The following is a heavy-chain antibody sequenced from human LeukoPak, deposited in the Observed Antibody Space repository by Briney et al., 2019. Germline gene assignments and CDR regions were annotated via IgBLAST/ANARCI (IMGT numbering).Heavy chain of an antibody. CDR1: GFTFDDYA. J-gene: IGHJ4*02. V-gene: IGHV3-43D*03. D-gene: IGHD3-10*01. CDR3: AKAPPRLSMVRRYYFDY. CDR2: ISWDGGST. Sequence: GGSLRLSCAASGFTFDDYAMHWVRQAPGKGLEWVSLISWDGGSTYYADSVKGRFTISRDNSKNSLYLQMNSLRAEDTALYYCAKAPPRLSMVRRYYFDYWGQGTLVTVSS.